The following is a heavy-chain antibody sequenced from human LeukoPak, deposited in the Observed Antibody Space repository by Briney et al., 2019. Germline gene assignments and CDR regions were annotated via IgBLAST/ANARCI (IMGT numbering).Heavy chain of an antibody. CDR2: INPSGGST. D-gene: IGHD4-11*01. J-gene: IGHJ6*03. V-gene: IGHV1-46*01. CDR3: ARGPLNDYSNLDYYYYYYMDV. Sequence: GASVKASCKASGYTFTSYYMHWVRQAPGQGLEWMGIINPSGGSTSYAQKFQGRVTMTRDTSTSTVYMELSSLRSEDTAVYYCARGPLNDYSNLDYYYYYYMDVWGKGTTVTVSS. CDR1: GYTFTSYY.